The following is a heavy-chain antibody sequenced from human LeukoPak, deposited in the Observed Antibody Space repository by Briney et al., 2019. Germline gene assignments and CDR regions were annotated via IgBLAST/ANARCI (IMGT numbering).Heavy chain of an antibody. V-gene: IGHV1-2*02. CDR3: ARAFGGVIAFDY. CDR1: GYTFTGYY. Sequence: ASVKVSCKASGYTFTGYYMHWVRQAPGQGLEWMGWINPNSGGTNYAQKFQGRVTMTRDTSISTAYMELGRLRSDDTAVYYCARAFGGVIAFDYWGQGTLVTVSS. CDR2: INPNSGGT. D-gene: IGHD3-16*02. J-gene: IGHJ4*02.